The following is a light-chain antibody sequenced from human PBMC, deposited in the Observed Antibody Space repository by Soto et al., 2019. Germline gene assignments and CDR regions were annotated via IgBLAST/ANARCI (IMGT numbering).Light chain of an antibody. CDR2: DAS. CDR3: KQYGSLSWT. J-gene: IGKJ1*01. V-gene: IGKV3D-20*01. CDR1: QSVDIY. Sequence: EIVLTHSPATLSLSPGERGTLSCGASQSVDIYLAWYRQIPGQAPRLLIYDASKRATGITDRFSGSGSGTDFTLTISRLAPEDFAVYYCKQYGSLSWTFGQGTQVDI.